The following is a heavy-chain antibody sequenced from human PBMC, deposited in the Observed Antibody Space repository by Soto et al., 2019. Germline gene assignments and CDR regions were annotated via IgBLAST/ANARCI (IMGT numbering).Heavy chain of an antibody. CDR2: IYYSGST. CDR1: GGSISSYY. D-gene: IGHD3-10*01. V-gene: IGHV4-59*01. Sequence: SETLSLTCTVSGGSISSYYWSWIRQPPGKGLEWIGYIYYSGSTNYNPSLKSRVTISVDTSKNQFSLKLSSVTAADTAVYYCAVLLQGGFGDGRWGQGTLVTVSS. CDR3: AVLLQGGFGDGR. J-gene: IGHJ4*02.